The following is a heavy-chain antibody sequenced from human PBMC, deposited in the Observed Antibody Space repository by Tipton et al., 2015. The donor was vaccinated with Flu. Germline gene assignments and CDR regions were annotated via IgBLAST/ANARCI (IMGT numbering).Heavy chain of an antibody. J-gene: IGHJ5*02. CDR2: VSRTGSP. V-gene: IGHV4-39*07. CDR3: ARRDYSNYVSDPKSWFDP. Sequence: TLSLTCTVSGGSISSGSYYWGWIRQFPGKGLEWIGTVSRTGSPIYNPSLKSRVTISIDTSKNQFSLNMKSVTAADMAVYYCARRDYSNYVSDPKSWFDPWGQGTLVAVSS. D-gene: IGHD4-11*01. CDR1: GGSISSGSYY.